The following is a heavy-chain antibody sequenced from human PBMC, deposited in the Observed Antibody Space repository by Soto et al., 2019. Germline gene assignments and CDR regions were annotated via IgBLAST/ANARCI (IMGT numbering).Heavy chain of an antibody. Sequence: QVHLQESGPGLVKPSGTLSLTCAVSGGCISSSNWWSWVRQPPGKGLEWIGEIYHSGSTNYNPSLKSRVTISVDKSKNQFSLKLSSVTAADTAVYYCASVRGGYYYAMDVWGQGTTVTVSS. J-gene: IGHJ6*02. D-gene: IGHD3-10*02. CDR3: ASVRGGYYYAMDV. V-gene: IGHV4-4*02. CDR2: IYHSGST. CDR1: GGCISSSNW.